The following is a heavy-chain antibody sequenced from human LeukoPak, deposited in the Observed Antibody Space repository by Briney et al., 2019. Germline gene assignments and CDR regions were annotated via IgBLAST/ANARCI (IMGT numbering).Heavy chain of an antibody. CDR1: GASIRSYY. D-gene: IGHD3-10*01. Sequence: SETLSLTCTVSGASIRSYYWSWIRQPPGKGLEWIGYIYNSESINYNPSLKSRVTILIETSKNQFSLKLSSVTAADTAVYYCARRSFRFGELLPWGQGTLVTVSS. V-gene: IGHV4-59*01. J-gene: IGHJ5*02. CDR2: IYNSESI. CDR3: ARRSFRFGELLP.